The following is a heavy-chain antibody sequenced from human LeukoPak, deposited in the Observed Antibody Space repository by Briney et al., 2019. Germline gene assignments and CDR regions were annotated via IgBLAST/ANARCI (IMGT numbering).Heavy chain of an antibody. CDR1: GFTFSSYS. Sequence: PGGSLRLSCAASGFTFSSYSMNLVRQAPGKGLEWVSSISSSSSYIYYADSVKGRFTISRDNAKNPLYLQMNSLRAEDTAVYYCASLAARLHVDYWGQGTLVTVSS. D-gene: IGHD6-6*01. J-gene: IGHJ4*02. CDR2: ISSSSSYI. CDR3: ASLAARLHVDY. V-gene: IGHV3-21*01.